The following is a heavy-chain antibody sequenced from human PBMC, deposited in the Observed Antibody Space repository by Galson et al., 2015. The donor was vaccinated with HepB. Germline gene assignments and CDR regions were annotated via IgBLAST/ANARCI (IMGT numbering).Heavy chain of an antibody. D-gene: IGHD3-22*01. Sequence: ETLSLTCTVSGGSISSYYWSWIRQPAGKGLEWIGRIYTSGSTNYNPSLKSRVTMSVDTSKNQFSLKLSSVTAADTAVYYCARESYYDSSGYFDHDAFDIWGQGTMVTVSS. J-gene: IGHJ3*02. CDR1: GGSISSYY. CDR3: ARESYYDSSGYFDHDAFDI. CDR2: IYTSGST. V-gene: IGHV4-4*07.